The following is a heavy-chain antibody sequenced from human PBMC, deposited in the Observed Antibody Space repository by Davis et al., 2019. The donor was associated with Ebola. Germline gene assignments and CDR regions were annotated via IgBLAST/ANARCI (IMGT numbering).Heavy chain of an antibody. V-gene: IGHV4-59*12. CDR2: IYHSGST. CDR3: ARDSSWVGSSWTYYGMDV. D-gene: IGHD6-13*01. J-gene: IGHJ6*02. Sequence: SETLSLTCTVSGGSISSYYWSWIRQPPGKGLEWIGEIYHSGSTNYNPSLKSRVTISVDKSKNQFSLKLSSVTAADTAVYYCARDSSWVGSSWTYYGMDVWGQGTTVTVSS. CDR1: GGSISSYY.